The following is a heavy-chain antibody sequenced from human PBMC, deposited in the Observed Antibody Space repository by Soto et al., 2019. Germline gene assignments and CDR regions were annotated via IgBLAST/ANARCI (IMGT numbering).Heavy chain of an antibody. CDR2: IYYSGST. CDR3: VEGESRYGMDV. V-gene: IGHV4-39*01. D-gene: IGHD3-10*01. Sequence: SETLSLTCTVSGASISSSSYYWGWIRQPPGKGLEWIGSIYYSGSTDYNPSLKSRVTISVDTSKNKFSLKLSSVTAADTAVYYCVEGESRYGMDVWGQGTTVTVSS. J-gene: IGHJ6*02. CDR1: GASISSSSYY.